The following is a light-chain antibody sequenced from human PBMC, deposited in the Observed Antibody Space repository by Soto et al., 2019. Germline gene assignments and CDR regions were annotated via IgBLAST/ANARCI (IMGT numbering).Light chain of an antibody. V-gene: IGKV2-28*01. CDR1: QSLLHSNGYNY. CDR2: LGS. CDR3: MQALQTRK. J-gene: IGKJ1*01. Sequence: IVMTQSPLSLPVTPGDPSSISCRSSQSLLHSNGYNYLDWYLQKPGQSPQLLIYLGSYRASGVPDRFSGSGSGIDFTLKISRVEAEDVGVYYCMQALQTRKFGQGTKVDIK.